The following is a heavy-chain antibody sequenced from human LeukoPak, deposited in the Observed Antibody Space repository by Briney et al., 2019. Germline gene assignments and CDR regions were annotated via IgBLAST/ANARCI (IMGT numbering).Heavy chain of an antibody. J-gene: IGHJ4*02. V-gene: IGHV4-34*01. CDR1: GGSFSGYY. CDR3: ARLPVAGYEFDY. Sequence: SETLSLTCAVYGGSFSGYYWSWIRQPPGKGLEWIGEINHSGSTNYNPSLKSRVTISVDTSKNQFSLKLSSVTAADTAVYYCARLPVAGYEFDYWGQGTLVTVSS. CDR2: INHSGST. D-gene: IGHD6-19*01.